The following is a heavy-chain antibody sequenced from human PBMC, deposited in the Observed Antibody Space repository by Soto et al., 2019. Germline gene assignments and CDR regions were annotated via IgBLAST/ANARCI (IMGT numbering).Heavy chain of an antibody. Sequence: GGTLRLSCATSGFTFSKAWVGWVRQAPGKGLEWVGRIMSKTDGGTTDYAAPVKGRFTISRDDSKSTLYLQMNSLKTEDTAFYYCTTDSGMSPYSFDYWGQGTLVTVSS. D-gene: IGHD1-26*01. J-gene: IGHJ4*02. CDR3: TTDSGMSPYSFDY. CDR1: GFTFSKAW. V-gene: IGHV3-15*01. CDR2: IMSKTDGGTT.